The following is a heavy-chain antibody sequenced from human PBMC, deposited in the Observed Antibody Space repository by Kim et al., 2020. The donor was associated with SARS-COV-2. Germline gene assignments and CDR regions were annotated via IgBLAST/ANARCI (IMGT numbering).Heavy chain of an antibody. V-gene: IGHV4-39*01. CDR3: ARRPPVAGRGNWFDP. CDR1: GGSISSSSYY. CDR2: IYYSGST. J-gene: IGHJ5*02. Sequence: SETLSLTCTVSGGSISSSSYYWGWIRQPPGKGLEWIGSIYYSGSTYYNPSLKSRVTISVDTSKNQFSLKLSSVTAADTAVYYCARRPPVAGRGNWFDPWGQGSLVTVSS. D-gene: IGHD6-19*01.